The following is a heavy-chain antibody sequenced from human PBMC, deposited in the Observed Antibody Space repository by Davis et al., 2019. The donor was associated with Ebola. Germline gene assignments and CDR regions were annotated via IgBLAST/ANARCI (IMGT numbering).Heavy chain of an antibody. D-gene: IGHD2-21*01. CDR1: GFTFSNYA. J-gene: IGHJ4*02. CDR3: ARGIGED. V-gene: IGHV3-23*01. CDR2: TSGSGDST. Sequence: PGGSLRLSCAASGFTFSNYAMSWVRQAPGKGLEWVSATSGSGDSTHHADSVRGRFAISRDNAKNTLYLQMNSLRAEDTAVYYCARGIGEDWGQGTLVTVSS.